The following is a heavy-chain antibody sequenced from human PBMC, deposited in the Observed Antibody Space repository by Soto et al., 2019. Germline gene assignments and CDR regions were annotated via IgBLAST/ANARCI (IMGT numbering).Heavy chain of an antibody. CDR1: GFTFSSYS. J-gene: IGHJ1*01. V-gene: IGHV3-21*01. Sequence: GGSLRLSCAASGFTFSSYSMNWVRQAPGKGLEWVSSISSSSSYIYYADSVKGRFTISRDNAKNSLYLQMNSLRAEDTAVYYCAGDYYDSSGYYREPARREYFQHWGQGTLVTVSS. CDR3: AGDYYDSSGYYREPARREYFQH. D-gene: IGHD3-22*01. CDR2: ISSSSSYI.